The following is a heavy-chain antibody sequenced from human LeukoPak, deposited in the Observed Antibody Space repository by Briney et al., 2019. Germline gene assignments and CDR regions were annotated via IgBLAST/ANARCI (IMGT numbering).Heavy chain of an antibody. J-gene: IGHJ4*02. CDR3: ARDQHASYYDILTGYYKGPLDY. CDR2: INPNSGAT. Sequence: ASVKVSCKASGYTFTGYYMHWMRQAPGQGLEWMAWINPNSGATNYAPKFQGRVTLTTDTSITTAYMELSRLTSDDTAVYYCARDQHASYYDILTGYYKGPLDYWGQGTLVTVSS. V-gene: IGHV1-2*02. D-gene: IGHD3-9*01. CDR1: GYTFTGYY.